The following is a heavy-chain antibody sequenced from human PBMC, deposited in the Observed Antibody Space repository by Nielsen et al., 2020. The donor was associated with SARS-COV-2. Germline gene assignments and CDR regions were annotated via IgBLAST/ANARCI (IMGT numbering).Heavy chain of an antibody. D-gene: IGHD3-16*01. CDR1: GFTFSSYW. CDR3: TTDYVLYYYYHSDV. V-gene: IGHV3-7*03. J-gene: IGHJ6*02. Sequence: GESLKISCAASGFTFSSYWMTWVRQAPGKGLEWVANIEEDGSEKFYLDSVKGRFTISRDNAKNSLYLQMNSLKTEDTAVYYCTTDYVLYYYYHSDVWGQGTTVTVSS. CDR2: IEEDGSEK.